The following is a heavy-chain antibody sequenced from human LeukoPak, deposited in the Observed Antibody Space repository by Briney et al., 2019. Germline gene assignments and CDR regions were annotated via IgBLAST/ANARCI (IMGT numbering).Heavy chain of an antibody. Sequence: GGSLRLSCAASGFTVSSNYMSWVRQAPGKGLEWVSVIYSGGSTYYADSVKGRFTISRDNSKNTLYLQMNSLRAEDTAVYYCARDLHSYGDYDFGGQGTPVTVSS. J-gene: IGHJ1*01. CDR1: GFTVSSNY. V-gene: IGHV3-66*01. CDR2: IYSGGST. CDR3: ARDLHSYGDYDF. D-gene: IGHD4-17*01.